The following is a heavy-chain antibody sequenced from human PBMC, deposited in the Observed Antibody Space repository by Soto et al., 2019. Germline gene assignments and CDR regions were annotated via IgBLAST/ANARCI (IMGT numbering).Heavy chain of an antibody. CDR3: IQSRCGGDCLQSYASYYYYGMDV. J-gene: IGHJ6*02. V-gene: IGHV2-5*02. Sequence: SGPTLVNPTQTLTLTCTFSAFSLSTGGGGVGWIRQPPGKALEWLALIYWDDDKRYSPSLRSRLTITKDTSKNQVVLTMTNMGPVDTATYYCIQSRCGGDCLQSYASYYYYGMDVWGQGTTVTVSS. CDR2: IYWDDDK. D-gene: IGHD2-21*02. CDR1: AFSLSTGGGG.